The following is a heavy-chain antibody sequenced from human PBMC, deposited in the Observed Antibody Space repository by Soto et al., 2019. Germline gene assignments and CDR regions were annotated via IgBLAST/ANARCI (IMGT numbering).Heavy chain of an antibody. Sequence: TLSLTCTVSGGSISSYYWSWIRQPPGKALEWLARIDWDDDKYYSTSLKTRLTISKDTSKNQVVLTMTNMDPVDTATYYCARIRESGYDFSYYFDYWGQGTLVTVSS. CDR3: ARIRESGYDFSYYFDY. CDR2: IDWDDDK. V-gene: IGHV2-70*11. D-gene: IGHD5-12*01. CDR1: GGSISSYY. J-gene: IGHJ4*02.